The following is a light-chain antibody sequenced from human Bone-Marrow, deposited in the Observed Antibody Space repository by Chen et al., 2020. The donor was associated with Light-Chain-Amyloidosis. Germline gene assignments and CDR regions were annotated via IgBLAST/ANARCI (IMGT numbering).Light chain of an antibody. CDR1: SSDVGGDNH. CDR3: SSYTITNTLV. V-gene: IGLV2-14*01. CDR2: EVT. J-gene: IGLJ1*01. Sequence: SALTQPASVSGSPGKSNPLSCPGTSSDVGGDNHVSWYQQHPDKAPKLMIYEVTNRPSWVPDRFSGSKSDNTASLTISGLQTEDEADYFCSSYTITNTLVFGSGTRVTVL.